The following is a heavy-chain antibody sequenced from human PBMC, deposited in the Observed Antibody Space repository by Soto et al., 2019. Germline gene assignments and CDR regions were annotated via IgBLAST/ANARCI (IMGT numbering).Heavy chain of an antibody. D-gene: IGHD2-15*01. J-gene: IGHJ6*02. V-gene: IGHV4-34*01. CDR2: INHSGST. CDR3: ARGSTIVVVVAAPSKPGYGMDV. CDR1: GGSFSGYY. Sequence: SETLSLTCAVYGGSFSGYYWSWIRQPPGKGLEWIGEINHSGSTNYNPSLRSRVTISVDTSKNQFSLKLSSVTAADTAVYYCARGSTIVVVVAAPSKPGYGMDVWGQGITVIVSS.